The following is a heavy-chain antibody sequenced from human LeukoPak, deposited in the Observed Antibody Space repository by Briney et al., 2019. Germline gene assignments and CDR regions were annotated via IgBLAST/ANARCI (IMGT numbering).Heavy chain of an antibody. CDR2: IYTSGST. D-gene: IGHD1-26*01. J-gene: IGHJ5*02. V-gene: IGHV4-61*02. Sequence: SETLSLTCTVSGGSISSGSYYWSWIRQPAGKGLEWIGRIYTSGSTNYNPSLKSRVTMSVDTSKNQFSLKLSSATAADTAVYYCARDEGLSGSSNWFDPWGQGTLVTVSS. CDR1: GGSISSGSYY. CDR3: ARDEGLSGSSNWFDP.